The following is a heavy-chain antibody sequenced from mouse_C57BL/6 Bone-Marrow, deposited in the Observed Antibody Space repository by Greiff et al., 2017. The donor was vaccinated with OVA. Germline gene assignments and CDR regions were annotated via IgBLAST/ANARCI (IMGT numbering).Heavy chain of an antibody. CDR3: ASSGTWFAY. CDR2: LSDGGSYT. J-gene: IGHJ3*01. D-gene: IGHD4-1*01. Sequence: EVKLVESGGGLVKPGGSLKLSCAASGFTFSSYAMSWVRQTPEKRLGWVATLSDGGSYTYYPDNVKGRFTISRDNAKNNLYLQMSHLKSEDTAMYYCASSGTWFAYWGQGTLVTVSA. CDR1: GFTFSSYA. V-gene: IGHV5-4*03.